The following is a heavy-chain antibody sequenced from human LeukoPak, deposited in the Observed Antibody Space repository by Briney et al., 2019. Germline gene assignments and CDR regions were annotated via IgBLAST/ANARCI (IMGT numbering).Heavy chain of an antibody. CDR3: ARDSNAYSSSPFDY. CDR1: GFTFSTYA. CDR2: INDNGGST. V-gene: IGHV3-23*01. D-gene: IGHD6-6*01. Sequence: GGSLRLSCAASGFTFSTYAMSWVRQAPGKGLDWVSTINDNGGSTYYADSVKGRFTISRDNSMNTLYLQMNSLRVEDTAVYYCARDSNAYSSSPFDYWGQGTLVTVSS. J-gene: IGHJ4*02.